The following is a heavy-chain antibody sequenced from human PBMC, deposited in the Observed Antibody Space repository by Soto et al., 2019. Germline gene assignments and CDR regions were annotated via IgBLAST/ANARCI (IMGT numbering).Heavy chain of an antibody. D-gene: IGHD6-19*01. V-gene: IGHV3-23*01. Sequence: GGSLRLSCAASGFTFSSYAMSWVRQAPGKGLEWVSAISGSGGSTYYADSVKGRFTISRDNSKNTLYLQMNSLRAEDTAVYYCAKDPRPRIAVAGMLGYFQHWGQGTLVTVSS. CDR2: ISGSGGST. CDR1: GFTFSSYA. J-gene: IGHJ1*01. CDR3: AKDPRPRIAVAGMLGYFQH.